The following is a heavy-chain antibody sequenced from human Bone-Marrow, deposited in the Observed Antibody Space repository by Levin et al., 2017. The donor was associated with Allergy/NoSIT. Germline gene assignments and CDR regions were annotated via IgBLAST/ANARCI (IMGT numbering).Heavy chain of an antibody. D-gene: IGHD3-3*01. J-gene: IGHJ2*01. CDR1: GFIFSNYG. Sequence: LSLPCAASGFIFSNYGIHWVRQAPGKGLEWVAVISYDGGNTDYADSVKGRFTMSRDNFRNTVYLQMNSLRPEDTAMYYCAKDTGFDFWSGYRSGDWHFDLWGRGTLVTVSS. CDR3: AKDTGFDFWSGYRSGDWHFDL. CDR2: ISYDGGNT. V-gene: IGHV3-30*18.